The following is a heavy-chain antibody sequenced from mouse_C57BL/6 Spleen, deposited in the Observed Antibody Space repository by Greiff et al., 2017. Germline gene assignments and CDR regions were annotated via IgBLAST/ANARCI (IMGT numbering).Heavy chain of an antibody. D-gene: IGHD3-2*02. Sequence: QVQLQQPGAELVKPGASVKMSCKASGYTFTSYWITWVKQRPGPGLEWIGDIYPGSGSTNYNEKFKSKATLTVDTSSSTAYMQLSSLTSEDSAVYYCARVETAQAKGYAMDYWGQGTSVTVSS. J-gene: IGHJ4*01. V-gene: IGHV1-55*01. CDR1: GYTFTSYW. CDR2: IYPGSGST. CDR3: ARVETAQAKGYAMDY.